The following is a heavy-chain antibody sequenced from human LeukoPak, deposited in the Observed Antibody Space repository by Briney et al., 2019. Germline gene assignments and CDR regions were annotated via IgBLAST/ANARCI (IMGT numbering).Heavy chain of an antibody. CDR1: GFTFSSYW. CDR2: IKEDGSEK. J-gene: IGHJ4*02. V-gene: IGHV3-7*01. D-gene: IGHD3-22*01. CDR3: ARVADSRGYYFPKDY. Sequence: GGSLRLSCAASGFTFSSYWMSWVRQAPGKGLEWVANIKEDGSEKYYVDSVKGRFTISRDNAKSSLFLQMNSLRAEDTAVHYCARVADSRGYYFPKDYWGQGTLVTVSP.